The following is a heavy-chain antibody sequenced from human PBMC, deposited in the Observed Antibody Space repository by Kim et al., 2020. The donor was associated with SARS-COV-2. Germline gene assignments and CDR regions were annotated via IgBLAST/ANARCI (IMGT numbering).Heavy chain of an antibody. J-gene: IGHJ6*02. V-gene: IGHV3-48*04. CDR2: ISSSSSTI. D-gene: IGHD3-10*01. CDR1: GFTFSSYS. CDR3: ARDMAVDYYYYGMDV. Sequence: GGSLRLSCAASGFTFSSYSMNWVRQAPGKGLEWVSYISSSSSTIYYADSVKGRFTISRDNAKNSLYLQMNSLRAEDTAVYYCARDMAVDYYYYGMDVWGQGTTVTVSS.